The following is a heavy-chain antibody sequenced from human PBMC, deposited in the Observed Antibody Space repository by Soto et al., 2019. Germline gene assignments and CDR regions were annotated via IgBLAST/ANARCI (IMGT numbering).Heavy chain of an antibody. Sequence: GASVKVSCKASGYTFTSYDINWVRQATGQGLEWMGWMNPNSGNTGYAQKFQGRVTMTRNTSISTAYMELSSLRSEDTAVYYCAPRELQTPWASSQHWGQGTLVTVSS. D-gene: IGHD1-26*01. CDR2: MNPNSGNT. V-gene: IGHV1-8*01. J-gene: IGHJ1*01. CDR3: APRELQTPWASSQH. CDR1: GYTFTSYD.